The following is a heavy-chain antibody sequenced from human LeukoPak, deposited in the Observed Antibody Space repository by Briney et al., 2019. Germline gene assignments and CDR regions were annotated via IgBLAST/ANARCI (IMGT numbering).Heavy chain of an antibody. Sequence: GESLKISCKGSGYSFTSYWIGWVRQMPGKGLEWMGIIYPGDSDTRYSPSFQGQVTISADKSISTAYLQWSSLKASDTAMYYCARHGTARHPLTEYFQHWGQGTLVTVSS. CDR2: IYPGDSDT. CDR3: ARHGTARHPLTEYFQH. CDR1: GYSFTSYW. J-gene: IGHJ1*01. V-gene: IGHV5-51*01. D-gene: IGHD6-6*01.